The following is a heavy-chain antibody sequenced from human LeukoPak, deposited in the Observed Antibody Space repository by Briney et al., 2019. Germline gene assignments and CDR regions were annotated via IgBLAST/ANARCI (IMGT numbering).Heavy chain of an antibody. CDR1: GGSISSYY. CDR2: IYYSGST. CDR3: ARGAAKFDY. D-gene: IGHD2-15*01. J-gene: IGHJ4*02. V-gene: IGHV4-59*08. Sequence: SSETLSLTCTVSGGSISSYYWSRIRQPPGKGLEWIGYIYYSGSTNYNPSLKSRVTISVDTSKNQFSLKLSSVTAADTAVYYCARGAAKFDYWGQGTLVTVSS.